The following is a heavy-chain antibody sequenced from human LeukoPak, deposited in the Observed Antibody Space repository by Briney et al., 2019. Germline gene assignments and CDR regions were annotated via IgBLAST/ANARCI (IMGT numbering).Heavy chain of an antibody. Sequence: ASVKVSCKASGYTFTGYYIHWVRQAPGQGLEWMGWINPNSGGTNYAQNFQDRVTMTRDTSISTAYMELRSLRSDDTAVYYCARGLGRYYDFWSGYLPQSDFDYWGQGTLVTVSS. V-gene: IGHV1-2*02. CDR3: ARGLGRYYDFWSGYLPQSDFDY. CDR1: GYTFTGYY. CDR2: INPNSGGT. J-gene: IGHJ4*02. D-gene: IGHD3-3*01.